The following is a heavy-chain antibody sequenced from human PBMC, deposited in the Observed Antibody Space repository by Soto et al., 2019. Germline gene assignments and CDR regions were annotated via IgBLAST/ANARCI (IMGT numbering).Heavy chain of an antibody. J-gene: IGHJ5*02. CDR1: GASISGFY. CDR3: VRDGTKTLRDWFDP. V-gene: IGHV4-4*07. Sequence: SETLSLTCTVSGASISGFYWSWIRKSAGKGLEWIGRIYAPRTTHYNPSLKSRVMMSVDTSKKQFSLKLRSVTTADTAVYYCVRDGTKTLRDWFDPWGQGMSVTVSS. D-gene: IGHD1-1*01. CDR2: IYAPRTT.